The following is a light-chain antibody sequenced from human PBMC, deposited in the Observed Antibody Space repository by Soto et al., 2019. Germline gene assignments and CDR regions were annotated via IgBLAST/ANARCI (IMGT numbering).Light chain of an antibody. CDR2: AAS. J-gene: IGKJ4*01. CDR1: HDIARW. CDR3: QQVKGFPIT. V-gene: IGKV1-12*01. Sequence: DIQMTQSPSSVSAFVGDRVAITCRASHDIARWLAWYQQQPGKAPRLLIYAASSLQSGVPTRFSGSGSGTDFTLTITNLQPEDSAVYYCQQVKGFPITIGGGTKVEIK.